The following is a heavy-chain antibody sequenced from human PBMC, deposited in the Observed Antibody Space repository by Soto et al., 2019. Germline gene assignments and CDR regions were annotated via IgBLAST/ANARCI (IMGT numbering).Heavy chain of an antibody. V-gene: IGHV1-69*01. CDR3: ASGASRWYPYFFDS. Sequence: QAQVVQSGAEVRKPGSSVKVSCKASEGTFNSYAIAWVRQAPGQGLEWMGGIIPFYNTLNYAQKFQDRVTITADDSTNTVYMELSSLGSDDTAVYFCASGASRWYPYFFDSWAQGTLVTVSS. CDR2: IIPFYNTL. D-gene: IGHD6-13*01. CDR1: EGTFNSYA. J-gene: IGHJ4*02.